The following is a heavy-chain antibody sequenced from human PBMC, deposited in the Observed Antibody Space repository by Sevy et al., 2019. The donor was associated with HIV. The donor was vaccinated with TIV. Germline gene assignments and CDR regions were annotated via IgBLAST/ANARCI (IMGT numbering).Heavy chain of an antibody. D-gene: IGHD2-8*01. CDR3: AREGCTKPHDY. CDR1: GFTCSKYS. CDR2: LSFGCGEI. V-gene: IGHV3-23*01. J-gene: IGHJ4*02. Sequence: GGSLRLSCAASGFTCSKYSMSWVRQPPGKGLEWVSTLSFGCGEINYADSVKGRFTISRDNSKSSVYLQMNNLRPEDTDVYYCAREGCTKPHDYWGQGTLVTVSS.